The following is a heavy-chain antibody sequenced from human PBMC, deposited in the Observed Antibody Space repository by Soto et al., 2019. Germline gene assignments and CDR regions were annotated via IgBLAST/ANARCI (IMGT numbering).Heavy chain of an antibody. Sequence: SETLSLTCTVSGGSISSYYWSWIRQPPGKGLEWIGHIYYSGSTNYNPSLKSRVTISVDTSKNQFSLKLSSVTAADTAVYYCARVSEEGGSGSYGYYFDYWGQGTLVTVSS. CDR3: ARVSEEGGSGSYGYYFDY. CDR1: GGSISSYY. D-gene: IGHD3-10*01. CDR2: IYYSGST. V-gene: IGHV4-59*01. J-gene: IGHJ4*02.